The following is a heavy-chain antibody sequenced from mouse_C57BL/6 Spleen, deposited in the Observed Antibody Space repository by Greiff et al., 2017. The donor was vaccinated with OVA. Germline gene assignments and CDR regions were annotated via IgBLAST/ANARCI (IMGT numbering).Heavy chain of an antibody. Sequence: VQLQQSGPELVKPGASVKIPCKASGYTFTDYNMDWVKQSHGKSLEWIGDINPNNGGTIYNQKFKGKATLTVDKSSSTAYMELRSLTSEDTAGYYCARSPSSGRAGCAYWGQGTLVTVSA. J-gene: IGHJ3*01. CDR3: ARSPSSGRAGCAY. V-gene: IGHV1-18*01. D-gene: IGHD3-2*02. CDR2: INPNNGGT. CDR1: GYTFTDYN.